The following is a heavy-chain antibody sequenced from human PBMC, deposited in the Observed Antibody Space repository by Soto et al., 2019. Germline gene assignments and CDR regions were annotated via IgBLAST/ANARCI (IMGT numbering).Heavy chain of an antibody. CDR2: TYFRSKWYN. Sequence: SQTLSLTCAISGDSVPSNTDSWNWIRQSPSRGLEWLGRTYFRSKWYNDYAVSVKSRKIIHPDPSNNRFSLQLNSVTPEDTAVYFCAKGDNPGPKTGYPLDPWGQGIMVTVSS. CDR3: AKGDNPGPKTGYPLDP. D-gene: IGHD6-25*01. J-gene: IGHJ5*02. V-gene: IGHV6-1*01. CDR1: GDSVPSNTDS.